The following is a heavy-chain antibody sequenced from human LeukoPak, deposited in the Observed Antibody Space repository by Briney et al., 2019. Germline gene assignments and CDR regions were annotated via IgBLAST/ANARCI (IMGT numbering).Heavy chain of an antibody. V-gene: IGHV4-38-2*02. CDR1: GYSISSGYY. CDR2: IYHSGST. CDR3: AKVLVRGAYNWFDP. Sequence: PSETLSLTCTVSGYSISSGYYWGWIRQPPGKGLEWIGSIYHSGSTYYNPSLKSRVTISVDRSKNQFSLKLSSVTAADTAVYYCAKVLVRGAYNWFDPWGQGTLVTVSS. J-gene: IGHJ5*02. D-gene: IGHD3-10*02.